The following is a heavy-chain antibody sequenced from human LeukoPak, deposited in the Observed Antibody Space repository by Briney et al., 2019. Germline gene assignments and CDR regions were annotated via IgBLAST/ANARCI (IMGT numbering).Heavy chain of an antibody. D-gene: IGHD3-3*01. CDR1: GFTFSSYG. J-gene: IGHJ6*02. CDR2: ISYDGSNK. V-gene: IGHV3-30*18. Sequence: GGSLRLSCAASGFTFSSYGMHWVRQAPGKGLEWVAVISYDGSNKYYADSVKGRFTISRDNSKNTLYLQMNSLRAEDTAVYYCAKEDPQSGYDFWSGYYPTGLDVWGQGTTVNVSS. CDR3: AKEDPQSGYDFWSGYYPTGLDV.